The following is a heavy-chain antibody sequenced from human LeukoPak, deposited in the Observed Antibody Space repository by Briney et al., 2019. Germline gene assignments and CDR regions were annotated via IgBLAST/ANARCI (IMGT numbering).Heavy chain of an antibody. V-gene: IGHV1-18*01. CDR3: ARTLYYYDSSGLDY. CDR2: ISAYNGNT. J-gene: IGHJ4*02. CDR1: GYTFTSYG. Sequence: ASVKVSCKASGYTFTSYGISWVRQAPGQGLEWMGWISAYNGNTNYAQKLQGRVTMTTDTSTSTAYMELRSLRSDDTAVYYCARTLYYYDSSGLDYWGQGTLVTVSS. D-gene: IGHD3-22*01.